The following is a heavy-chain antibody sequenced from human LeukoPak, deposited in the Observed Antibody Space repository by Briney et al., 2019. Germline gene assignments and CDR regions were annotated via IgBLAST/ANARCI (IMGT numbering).Heavy chain of an antibody. CDR3: ARDSSGYSYFDY. D-gene: IGHD6-19*01. Sequence: ASVKVSCKASGGTFSSYAISWVRQAPGQGLEWMGGIIPIFGTANYAQKFQGRVTITADESTSTAYMELSSLRSEDTAVYYCARDSSGYSYFDYWGQGTLVTVSS. CDR2: IIPIFGTA. CDR1: GGTFSSYA. J-gene: IGHJ4*02. V-gene: IGHV1-69*01.